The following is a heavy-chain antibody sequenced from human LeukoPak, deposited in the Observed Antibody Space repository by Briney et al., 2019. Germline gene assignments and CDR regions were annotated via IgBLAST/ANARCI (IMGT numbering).Heavy chain of an antibody. J-gene: IGHJ6*02. Sequence: EASVKVSCKASGYTFTSYDINWVRQATGQGLEWMGWMNPNSGNTGYAQKFQGRVTMTRNTSISTAYMELSSLRSEDTAVYYCARVLSSGYYNNYYYYGMDVWGQGTTVTVSS. CDR1: GYTFTSYD. CDR3: ARVLSSGYYNNYYYYGMDV. D-gene: IGHD3-22*01. CDR2: MNPNSGNT. V-gene: IGHV1-8*01.